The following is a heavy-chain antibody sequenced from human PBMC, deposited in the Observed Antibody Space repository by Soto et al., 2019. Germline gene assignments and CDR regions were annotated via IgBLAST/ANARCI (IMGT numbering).Heavy chain of an antibody. CDR1: GFTFSSYA. CDR3: AREVPPRGTYYYYYYYMDV. Sequence: PGGSLRLSCASSGFTFSSYAMHWVRQAPGKGLEYVSAISSNGGSTYYANSVKGRFTTSRDNSKNTLYLQMGSLRAEDMAVYYCAREVPPRGTYYYYYYYMDVWGKGTTVTVSS. CDR2: ISSNGGST. V-gene: IGHV3-64*01. D-gene: IGHD1-7*01. J-gene: IGHJ6*03.